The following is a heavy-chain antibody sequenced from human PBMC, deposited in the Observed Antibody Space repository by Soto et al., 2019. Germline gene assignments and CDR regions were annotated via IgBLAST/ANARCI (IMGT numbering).Heavy chain of an antibody. CDR2: IYPGDSDT. Sequence: GESLKSSCKGSGYSFTSYWIGWVRQMPGKGLEWMGIIYPGDSDTRYSPSFQGQVAISADKSISTAYLQWSSLKASDTAMYYCARHGPSDILTPTRYYYYGMDVWGQGTTVTVSS. V-gene: IGHV5-51*01. J-gene: IGHJ6*02. CDR3: ARHGPSDILTPTRYYYYGMDV. CDR1: GYSFTSYW. D-gene: IGHD3-9*01.